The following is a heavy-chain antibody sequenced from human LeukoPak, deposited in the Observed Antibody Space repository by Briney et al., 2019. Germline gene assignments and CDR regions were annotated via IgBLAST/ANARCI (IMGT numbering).Heavy chain of an antibody. J-gene: IGHJ5*02. CDR1: GYTFSYSY. Sequence: ASVKLSCKASGYTFSYSYVHWVRQAPGQGLEWMGIINPSGGSTSYAQKFQGRVTMTRDMSTSTVYMELGSLRSGDTAVYYCARDGDITGSPEFDPWGQGTLVTVSS. CDR3: ARDGDITGSPEFDP. CDR2: INPSGGST. V-gene: IGHV1-46*01. D-gene: IGHD1-20*01.